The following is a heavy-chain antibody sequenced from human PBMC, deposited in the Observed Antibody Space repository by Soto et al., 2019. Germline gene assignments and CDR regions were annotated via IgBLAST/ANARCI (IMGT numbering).Heavy chain of an antibody. J-gene: IGHJ5*02. D-gene: IGHD3-3*01. V-gene: IGHV3-30*18. CDR2: ISYDGSNK. Sequence: QVQLVESGGGVVQPGRSLGLSCAASGFTFSSYGMHWVRQAPGKGLEWVAVISYDGSNKYYADSVKGRFTISRDNSKNTLYLQMNSLRAEDTAVYYCAKGDDFWRPEAVFWFDPWGQGTLVTVSS. CDR1: GFTFSSYG. CDR3: AKGDDFWRPEAVFWFDP.